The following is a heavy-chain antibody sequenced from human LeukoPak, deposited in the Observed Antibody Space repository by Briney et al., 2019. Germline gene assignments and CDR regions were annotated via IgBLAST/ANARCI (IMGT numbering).Heavy chain of an antibody. CDR2: ISSSSSTI. D-gene: IGHD4-17*01. Sequence: GGSLRLSCAASGFTFSSYSMNWVRQAPGKGLEWVSYISSSSSTIYYADSVKGRFTISRDNAKNSLYLQMNSLRAEDKAVYYCGRDYGDYSDYWAQETLVPVS. J-gene: IGHJ4*02. CDR3: GRDYGDYSDY. V-gene: IGHV3-48*04. CDR1: GFTFSSYS.